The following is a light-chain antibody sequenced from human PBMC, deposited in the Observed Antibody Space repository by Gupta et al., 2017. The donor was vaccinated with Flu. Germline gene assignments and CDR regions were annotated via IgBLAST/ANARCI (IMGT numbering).Light chain of an antibody. J-gene: IGLJ3*02. CDR3: QVWDRSSDHQV. CDR1: NIGSKR. CDR2: NDN. Sequence: SYVLTQPTSVSEAPGQTARITCAGNNIGSKRVHWYRQKPGQAPVLVVYNDNDRPSGIPERFSGSNSGTTATLTISRVEAGDEADYYCQVWDRSSDHQVFGGGTKLTVL. V-gene: IGLV3-21*02.